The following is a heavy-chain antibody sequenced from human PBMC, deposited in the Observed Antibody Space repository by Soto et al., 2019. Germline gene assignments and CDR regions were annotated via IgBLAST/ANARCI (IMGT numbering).Heavy chain of an antibody. Sequence: EVQLVESGGGLVKPGGSLRLSCAASGFTFSSYSMNWVRQAPGKGLEWVSSISSSSSYIYYADSVKGRFTISRDNAKNSLYLKMNSLRAEDTAVYYCARETGFLECENWFDPWGQGTLVTVSS. J-gene: IGHJ5*02. CDR2: ISSSSSYI. V-gene: IGHV3-21*01. CDR3: ARETGFLECENWFDP. CDR1: GFTFSSYS. D-gene: IGHD3-3*01.